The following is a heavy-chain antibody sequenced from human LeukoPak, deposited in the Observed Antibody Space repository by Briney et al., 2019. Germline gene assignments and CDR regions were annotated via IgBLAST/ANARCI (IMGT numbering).Heavy chain of an antibody. V-gene: IGHV3-21*01. CDR1: GGSISSYY. J-gene: IGHJ4*02. Sequence: NPSETLSLTCTVSGGSISSYYWSWVRQAPGKGLEWVSSISSSSSYIYYADSVKGRFTISRDNAKNSLYLQMNSLRAEDTAVYYCARENYYDSSYDYWGQGTLVTVSS. D-gene: IGHD3-22*01. CDR3: ARENYYDSSYDY. CDR2: ISSSSSYI.